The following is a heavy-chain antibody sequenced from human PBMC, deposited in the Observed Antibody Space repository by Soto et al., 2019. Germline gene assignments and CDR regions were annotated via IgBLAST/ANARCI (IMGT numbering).Heavy chain of an antibody. D-gene: IGHD2-2*01. CDR2: ISSDSRYI. CDR3: ARDTRTGYCTSTSCYYYGLDV. V-gene: IGHV3-21*06. J-gene: IGHJ6*02. CDR1: VFTFSDFG. Sequence: GRLRVSCAATVFTFSDFGMNWVRQAPGKGLEWVSSISSDSRYINYADSVKGRFTISRDNAKNSVYLQMNSLRAEDTAVYYCARDTRTGYCTSTSCYYYGLDVWGQGTTVTVSS.